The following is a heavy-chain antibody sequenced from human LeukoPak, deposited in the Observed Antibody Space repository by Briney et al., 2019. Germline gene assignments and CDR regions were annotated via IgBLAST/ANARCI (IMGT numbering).Heavy chain of an antibody. CDR1: GGSISSYY. J-gene: IGHJ4*02. CDR2: IYYSGST. V-gene: IGHV4-59*01. D-gene: IGHD2-2*01. CDR3: ARTYCSSTSCGFDY. Sequence: SETLSLTCTVSGGSISSYYWSWIRQPPGEGLEWIGYIYYSGSTIYNPSLKSRVTISVDTSKNQFSLKLSSVTAADTAVYYCARTYCSSTSCGFDYWGQGTLVTVSS.